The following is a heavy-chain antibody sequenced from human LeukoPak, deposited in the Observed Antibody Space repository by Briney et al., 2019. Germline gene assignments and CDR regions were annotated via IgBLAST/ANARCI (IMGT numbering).Heavy chain of an antibody. J-gene: IGHJ4*02. CDR2: ISAYNGNT. D-gene: IGHD5-18*01. V-gene: IGHV1-18*01. CDR3: ARGAHTGYSYGNSDY. Sequence: GASVEVSCKASGYTLTSYGISWVRQAPGQGLEWMGWISAYNGNTNYAQKLQGRVTMTTDTSTSTAYMELRSLRSDDTAVYYCARGAHTGYSYGNSDYWGQGTLVTVSS. CDR1: GYTLTSYG.